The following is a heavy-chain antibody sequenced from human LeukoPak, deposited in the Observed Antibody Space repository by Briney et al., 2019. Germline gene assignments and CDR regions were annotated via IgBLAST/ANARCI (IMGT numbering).Heavy chain of an antibody. D-gene: IGHD6-19*01. Sequence: GASVKVSCKASGYTFTSYGISWVRQAPGQGLEWMGWISAYNGNTNYTQELQGRVTMTTDTTTNTAYMELRSLRSDDTAVYYCARDYQVLAVAGDYWGQGTLVTVSS. V-gene: IGHV1-18*01. CDR2: ISAYNGNT. CDR1: GYTFTSYG. CDR3: ARDYQVLAVAGDY. J-gene: IGHJ4*02.